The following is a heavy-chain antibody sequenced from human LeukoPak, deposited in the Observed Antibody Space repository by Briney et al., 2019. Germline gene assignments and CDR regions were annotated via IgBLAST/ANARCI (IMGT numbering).Heavy chain of an antibody. CDR1: GFTFSTYG. CDR3: ARDYPDPGVVPAASNYFDY. CDR2: ILYDGSDK. D-gene: IGHD2-2*01. Sequence: GGSLRLSCAASGFTFSTYGMHWVRQAPGKGLEWVAAILYDGSDKYYADSVKGRFTISRDNSKNTLYLQMNSLRPEDTAVYYCARDYPDPGVVPAASNYFDYWGQGTLVTVSS. V-gene: IGHV3-30*03. J-gene: IGHJ4*02.